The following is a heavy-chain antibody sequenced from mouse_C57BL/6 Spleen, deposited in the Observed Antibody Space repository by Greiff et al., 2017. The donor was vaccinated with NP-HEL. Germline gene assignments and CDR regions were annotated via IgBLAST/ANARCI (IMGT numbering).Heavy chain of an antibody. CDR3: ARDGAPYDGYYWYFDV. D-gene: IGHD2-3*01. Sequence: EVKLVESGGGLVKPGGSLKLSCAASGFTFSSYAMSWVRQTPEKRLEWVATISDGGSYTYYPDNVKGRFTISRDNAKNNRYLQMSHLKSEDTAMYYCARDGAPYDGYYWYFDVWGTGTTVTVSS. CDR2: ISDGGSYT. J-gene: IGHJ1*03. CDR1: GFTFSSYA. V-gene: IGHV5-4*01.